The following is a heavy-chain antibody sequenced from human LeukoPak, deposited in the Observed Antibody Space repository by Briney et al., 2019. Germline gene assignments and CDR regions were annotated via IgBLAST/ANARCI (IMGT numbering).Heavy chain of an antibody. CDR2: IYYSGST. Sequence: SETLSLTCAVYGGSFSGYYWGWIRQPPGKGLEWIGSIYYSGSTYYNPSLKSRVTISVDTSKNQFSLKLSSVTAADTAVYYCGGYSSGWYAFDYWGQGTLVTVSS. CDR3: GGYSSGWYAFDY. J-gene: IGHJ4*02. V-gene: IGHV4-59*05. D-gene: IGHD6-19*01. CDR1: GGSFSGYY.